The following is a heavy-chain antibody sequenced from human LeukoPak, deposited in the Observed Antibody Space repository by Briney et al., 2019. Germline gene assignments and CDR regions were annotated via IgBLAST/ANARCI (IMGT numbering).Heavy chain of an antibody. CDR2: INVYNGHT. D-gene: IGHD3-3*01. CDR1: GYTFTNCD. Sequence: GASVKVSCKTSGYTFTNCDINWVRQAPGQGLEWMGWINVYNGHTNYAQKFQGRVTMTRDTSTSTAYMELTRLRSDDTAVYYCARGRGTIFPLDYWGQGTLVTVSS. J-gene: IGHJ4*02. CDR3: ARGRGTIFPLDY. V-gene: IGHV1-18*01.